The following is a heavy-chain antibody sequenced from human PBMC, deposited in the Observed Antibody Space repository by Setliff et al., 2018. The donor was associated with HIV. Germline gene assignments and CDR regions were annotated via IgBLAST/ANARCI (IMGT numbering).Heavy chain of an antibody. J-gene: IGHJ4*02. CDR2: IYSSGNT. CDR1: GVSINSGTYY. CDR3: ARGGDGYNPGGGTFDH. V-gene: IGHV4-61*02. Sequence: PSETLSLTCTVSGVSINSGTYYWGWIRQPAGNRLEWIGRIYSSGNTNYNPSLKSRVTISADTSKNQFSLRLKSVTAAETAVYYCARGGDGYNPGGGTFDHWGQGTLVTVSS. D-gene: IGHD1-1*01.